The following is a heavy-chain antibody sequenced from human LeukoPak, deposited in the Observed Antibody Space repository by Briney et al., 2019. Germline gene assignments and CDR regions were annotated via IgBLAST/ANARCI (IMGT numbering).Heavy chain of an antibody. CDR3: ARDPLLTGCIGV. J-gene: IGHJ4*02. Sequence: KPSETLSLTCTVSGYSISSGYYWGWIRQPPGKGLEWIGSIYHSGSTYYNPSLKSRVTISVDTSKNQFSLKLSSVTAADTAVYYCARDPLLTGCIGVWGQGTLVTVSS. CDR2: IYHSGST. D-gene: IGHD3-9*01. CDR1: GYSISSGYY. V-gene: IGHV4-38-2*02.